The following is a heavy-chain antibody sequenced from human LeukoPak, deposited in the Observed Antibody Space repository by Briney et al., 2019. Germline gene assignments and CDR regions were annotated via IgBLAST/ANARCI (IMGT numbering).Heavy chain of an antibody. D-gene: IGHD2-8*01. V-gene: IGHV1-69*13. J-gene: IGHJ6*03. Sequence: ASVKVSSKASGGTFSSYAISWVRQAPGQGLEWMGGIIPIFGTANYAQKFQGRVAITADESTSTAFMELSSLRSEDTAVYYCATSVWPPYYYYYMDVWGKGTTVTVSS. CDR1: GGTFSSYA. CDR2: IIPIFGTA. CDR3: ATSVWPPYYYYYMDV.